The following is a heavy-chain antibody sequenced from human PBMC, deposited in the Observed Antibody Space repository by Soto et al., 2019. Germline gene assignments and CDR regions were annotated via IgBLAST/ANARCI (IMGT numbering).Heavy chain of an antibody. CDR1: GYTFTGYY. CDR3: ATDSTVTTLDLSY. CDR2: IDPNSGGT. Sequence: ASVNVSCKASGYTFTGYYMHWVRQAPGQGLEWMGWIDPNSGGTNYAQKFQGWVTMTRDTSISTAYMELSRLRSDDTAVYYCATDSTVTTLDLSYWGQGTLVTVSS. D-gene: IGHD4-17*01. J-gene: IGHJ4*02. V-gene: IGHV1-2*04.